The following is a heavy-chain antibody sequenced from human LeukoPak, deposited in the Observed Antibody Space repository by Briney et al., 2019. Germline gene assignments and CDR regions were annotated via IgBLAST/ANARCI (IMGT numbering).Heavy chain of an antibody. Sequence: ASVKVSCKASGYSFTGYYMHWVRQPPGQGLEWMGRTNPNSGGTNYARKFQGRVTMTRDTSISTDYMELSGLRSDDTAVYYCASGGGSFGDVWGQGTMVTVSS. CDR1: GYSFTGYY. CDR3: ASGGGSFGDV. J-gene: IGHJ3*01. CDR2: TNPNSGGT. D-gene: IGHD2-15*01. V-gene: IGHV1-2*06.